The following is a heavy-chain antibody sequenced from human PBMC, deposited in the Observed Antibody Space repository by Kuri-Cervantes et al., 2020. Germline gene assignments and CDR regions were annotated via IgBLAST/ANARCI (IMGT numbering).Heavy chain of an antibody. Sequence: GESLKISCAASGFTFSNFWMHWVRQAPGKGLVWVSRINSDGSSTSYADSVKGRFTISRDNAKNTLYLQMNSLRAEDTAVYYCARDGGWNPFDYWGQGTLVTVSS. CDR2: INSDGSST. V-gene: IGHV3-74*01. CDR3: ARDGGWNPFDY. D-gene: IGHD3-16*01. CDR1: GFTFSNFW. J-gene: IGHJ4*02.